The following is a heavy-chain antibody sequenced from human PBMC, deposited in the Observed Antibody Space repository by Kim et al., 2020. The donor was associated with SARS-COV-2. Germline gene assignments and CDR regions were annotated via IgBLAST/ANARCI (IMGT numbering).Heavy chain of an antibody. CDR2: ISSRSSTI. CDR3: ARDKRRFLDNYYYYGMDV. Sequence: GGSLRLSCAASGFTFSSYSMNWVRQAPGKGLEWVSYISSRSSTIYYADSVKGRFTISRDNAKNTLYLQMNSLRAEDTAVYYCARDKRRFLDNYYYYGMDVWGGGATVTVPP. CDR1: GFTFSSYS. V-gene: IGHV3-48*01. D-gene: IGHD3-3*01. J-gene: IGHJ6*04.